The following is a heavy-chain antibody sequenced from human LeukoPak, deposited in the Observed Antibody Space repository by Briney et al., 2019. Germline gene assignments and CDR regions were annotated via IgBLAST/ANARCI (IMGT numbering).Heavy chain of an antibody. CDR1: GGSISSSSYY. CDR3: ARSSGYRHSYWYFDL. Sequence: SETLSLTCTVSGGSISSSSYYWGWIRQPPGKGLEWIGSIYYSGSTYYNPSLKSRVTISLETSKNQFSLKLSSVTAADTAVYYCARSSGYRHSYWYFDLWGRGTLVTVSS. D-gene: IGHD3-3*01. CDR2: IYYSGST. J-gene: IGHJ2*01. V-gene: IGHV4-39*07.